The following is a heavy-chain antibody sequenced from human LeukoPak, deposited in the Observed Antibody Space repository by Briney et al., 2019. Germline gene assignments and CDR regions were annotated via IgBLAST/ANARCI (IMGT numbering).Heavy chain of an antibody. CDR3: ARIPQGGWSSYYYFDY. Sequence: ASVKVSCKASGYTFTTYVINWVRQAPGQGLEWMGWISPYNGNTHYAEKLQGRVTMTTDTSTSTGYMERRSLTSEDTAVYYSARIPQGGWSSYYYFDYWGQGTLVTVSS. CDR1: GYTFTTYV. CDR2: ISPYNGNT. J-gene: IGHJ4*02. D-gene: IGHD3-3*01. V-gene: IGHV1-18*01.